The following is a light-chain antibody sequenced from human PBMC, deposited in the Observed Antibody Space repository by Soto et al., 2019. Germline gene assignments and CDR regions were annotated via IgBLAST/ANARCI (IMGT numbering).Light chain of an antibody. CDR1: QSIKNY. J-gene: IGKJ5*01. Sequence: DIQITQSPSSLSAAIGDRGTITCRASQSIKNYLNWYQHKPGAAPKLLIFGASNLESGVPSRFSGSGSGTEFTLSISSLQPEDFATYYCQQGYSTTPITFGQGTRMEIK. CDR2: GAS. CDR3: QQGYSTTPIT. V-gene: IGKV1-39*01.